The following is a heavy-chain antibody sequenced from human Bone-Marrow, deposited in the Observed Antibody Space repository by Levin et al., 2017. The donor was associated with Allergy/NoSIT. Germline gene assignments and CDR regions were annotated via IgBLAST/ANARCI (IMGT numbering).Heavy chain of an antibody. CDR1: GGSLSSYY. D-gene: IGHD3-10*01. Sequence: KSSETLSLTCTVSGGSLSSYYWSWIRRPPGKGLEWIGYISYSGSTNYNPSLKSRVIISVDTSKSQFSLKLTSVTAADTAVYHCVRSDSWGSGTYTHFDAFDIWGQGTMVTVSS. CDR2: ISYSGST. CDR3: VRSDSWGSGTYTHFDAFDI. J-gene: IGHJ3*02. V-gene: IGHV4-59*01.